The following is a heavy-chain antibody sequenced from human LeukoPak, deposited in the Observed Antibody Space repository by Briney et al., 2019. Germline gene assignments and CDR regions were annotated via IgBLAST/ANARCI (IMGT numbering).Heavy chain of an antibody. V-gene: IGHV4-38-2*02. CDR3: AKACWNYYFDY. CDR1: GYSISSGYY. D-gene: IGHD1-7*01. Sequence: SETLSLTCTVSGYSISSGYYWGWIRQPPGKGLEWIGTLYHSGSTYYNPSLKSRVTISVDTSKNQFSLKVSSVTAADTAVYYCAKACWNYYFDYWGQGTLVTVSS. J-gene: IGHJ4*02. CDR2: LYHSGST.